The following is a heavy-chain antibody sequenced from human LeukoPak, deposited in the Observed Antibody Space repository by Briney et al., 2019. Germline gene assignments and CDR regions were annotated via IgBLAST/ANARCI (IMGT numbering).Heavy chain of an antibody. CDR3: ARVRGCSTNGVCYRPQWFEP. D-gene: IGHD2-8*01. J-gene: IGHJ5*02. V-gene: IGHV3-48*03. CDR1: GFTFSSYE. Sequence: PGGSLRLSCAASGFTFSSYEMNWVRQAPGKGLEWVSYISSSGSTIYYADSVKGRFTISRDNAKNSLYLQMNSLRAEYTAVYYCARVRGCSTNGVCYRPQWFEPWGQGTLVTVSS. CDR2: ISSSGSTI.